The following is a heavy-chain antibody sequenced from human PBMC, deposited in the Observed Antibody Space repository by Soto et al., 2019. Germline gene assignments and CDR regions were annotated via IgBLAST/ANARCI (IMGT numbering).Heavy chain of an antibody. D-gene: IGHD6-13*01. Sequence: GGSLRLSCAASGFTVSSNYMSWVRQAPGKGLEWVSVIYSGGSTYYADSVKGRFTISRDNSKNTLYLQMNSLRAEDTAVYYCARGGIAALYYGMDVWGQGTTVTVSS. J-gene: IGHJ6*02. CDR2: IYSGGST. CDR1: GFTVSSNY. CDR3: ARGGIAALYYGMDV. V-gene: IGHV3-53*01.